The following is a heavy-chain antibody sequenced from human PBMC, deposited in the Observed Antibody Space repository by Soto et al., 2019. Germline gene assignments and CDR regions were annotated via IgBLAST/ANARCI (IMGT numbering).Heavy chain of an antibody. CDR2: ISGYNGHT. V-gene: IGHV1-18*01. Sequence: GASVKVSCKPSGYTFTSYGVTWVRQAPGQGLEWMGWISGYNGHTKYAQKLQGRVTMTTDTSTSTAYMELRSLRSDDTAVYYCARDKEIMMQLVPRYYYYGMDVWGQGTTVTVSS. CDR3: ARDKEIMMQLVPRYYYYGMDV. J-gene: IGHJ6*02. D-gene: IGHD1-1*01. CDR1: GYTFTSYG.